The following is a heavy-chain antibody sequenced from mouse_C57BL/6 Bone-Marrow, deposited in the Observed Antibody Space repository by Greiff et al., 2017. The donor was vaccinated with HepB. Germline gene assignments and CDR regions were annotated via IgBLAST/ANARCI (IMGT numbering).Heavy chain of an antibody. V-gene: IGHV1-74*01. Sequence: QVQLQQPGAELVKPGASVKVSCKASGYTFTSYWMHWVKQRPGQGLEWIGRIHPSDSDTNYNQKFKGKATLTVDKSSSTAYMQLSSLTSEDSAVYYCALEGGFYGNYVGAMDYWGQGTSVTVSS. CDR3: ALEGGFYGNYVGAMDY. CDR2: IHPSDSDT. J-gene: IGHJ4*01. D-gene: IGHD2-1*01. CDR1: GYTFTSYW.